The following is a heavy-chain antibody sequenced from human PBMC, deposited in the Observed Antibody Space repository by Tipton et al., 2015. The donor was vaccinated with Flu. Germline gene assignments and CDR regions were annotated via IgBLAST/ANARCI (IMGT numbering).Heavy chain of an antibody. V-gene: IGHV1-2*06. CDR1: AHIFIGYY. CDR2: INPNSGGT. Sequence: QVQLVQSGAEVKKTGASVKVSCKAPAHIFIGYYIHWVRQAPGQGLEWLGRINPNSGGTNYAQKFQGRLTLTRDTSINTVYMELSRLGSDDTAEYYCASGPSTWGQGTLITVTS. J-gene: IGHJ5*02. CDR3: ASGPST.